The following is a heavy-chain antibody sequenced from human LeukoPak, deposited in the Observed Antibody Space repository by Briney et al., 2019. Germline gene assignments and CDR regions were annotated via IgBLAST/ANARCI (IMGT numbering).Heavy chain of an antibody. D-gene: IGHD3-3*01. V-gene: IGHV4-31*03. CDR2: IYYSGST. Sequence: PSETLSLTCTVSGGSISSGGYYWSWIRQHPGKGLEWIGYIYYSGSTYYNPSLKSRVTISVDTSKNQFSLKLSSVTAADTAVYYCARGSYDFWSAYYGSPDYWGQGTLVTVSS. CDR1: GGSISSGGYY. CDR3: ARGSYDFWSAYYGSPDY. J-gene: IGHJ4*02.